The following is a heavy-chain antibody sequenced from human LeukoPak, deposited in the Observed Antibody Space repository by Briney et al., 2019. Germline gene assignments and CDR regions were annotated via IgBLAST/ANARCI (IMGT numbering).Heavy chain of an antibody. CDR2: ISSSSTHI. V-gene: IGHV3-21*06. D-gene: IGHD6-6*01. J-gene: IGHJ6*03. CDR3: ARGHNSSSSGFYYYYMDV. CDR1: GGSTSSSS. Sequence: NPSETLSLTCTVSGGSTSSSSYYWGWIRQPPGKGLEWVSSISSSSTHIYYADSIQGRFTISRDNAENSLYLQMNSLRAEDMAVYYCARGHNSSSSGFYYYYMDVWGRGTTVTVSS.